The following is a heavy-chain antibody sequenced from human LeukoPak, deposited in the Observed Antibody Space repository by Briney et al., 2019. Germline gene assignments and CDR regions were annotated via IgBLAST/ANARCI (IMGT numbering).Heavy chain of an antibody. Sequence: SETLSLTCAVYGGSFSGYYWSWIRQPPGKGLEWIGEINHSGSTNYNPSLKSRVTISVDTSKNQFSLKLSSVTAADTAVYYCARVNTMVRGAVFDYWGQGTLVTVSS. J-gene: IGHJ4*02. CDR1: GGSFSGYY. CDR2: INHSGST. V-gene: IGHV4-34*01. CDR3: ARVNTMVRGAVFDY. D-gene: IGHD3-10*01.